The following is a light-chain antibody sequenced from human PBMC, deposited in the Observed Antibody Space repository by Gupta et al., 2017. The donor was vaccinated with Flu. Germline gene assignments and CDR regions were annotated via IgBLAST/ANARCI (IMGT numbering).Light chain of an antibody. CDR3: QVWDSVHNHPV. CDR2: DND. Sequence: SYVLTQAPSIDVAPGQTARITCGGNNIGAKEVHWYQQRPGQAPVVGVEDNDDRPSGIPERFACSTVGKKDKRTIRGVEAGEEAGDECQVWDSVHNHPVFGGGTKLTVL. V-gene: IGLV3-21*02. J-gene: IGLJ2*01. CDR1: NIGAKE.